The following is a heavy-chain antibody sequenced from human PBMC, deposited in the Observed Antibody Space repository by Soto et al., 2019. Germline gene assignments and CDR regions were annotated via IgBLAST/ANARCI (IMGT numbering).Heavy chain of an antibody. D-gene: IGHD1-26*01. Sequence: ETLSLTCAVYGGSFSGYYWSWIRQPPGKGLEWIGEINHSGSTNYNPSLKGRVTISVDTSKNQFSLKLSSVTAADTAVYYCARQGIVGAFADYWGQGTLVTVSS. CDR2: INHSGST. V-gene: IGHV4-34*01. CDR3: ARQGIVGAFADY. CDR1: GGSFSGYY. J-gene: IGHJ4*02.